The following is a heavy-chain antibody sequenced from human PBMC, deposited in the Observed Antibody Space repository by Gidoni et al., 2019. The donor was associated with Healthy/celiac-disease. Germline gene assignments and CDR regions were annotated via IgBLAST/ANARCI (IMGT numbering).Heavy chain of an antibody. Sequence: QVQLVESGGGVVQPGRSLRLSCAASGFTFSSYGMLWVRQAPGKGLEWVAVIWYDGSNKYYADSVKGRFTISRDNSKNTLYLQMNSLRAEDTAVYYCARGQEDIVVVVAATSGGYYYGMDVWGQGTTVTVSS. V-gene: IGHV3-33*01. CDR3: ARGQEDIVVVVAATSGGYYYGMDV. CDR1: GFTFSSYG. J-gene: IGHJ6*02. D-gene: IGHD2-15*01. CDR2: IWYDGSNK.